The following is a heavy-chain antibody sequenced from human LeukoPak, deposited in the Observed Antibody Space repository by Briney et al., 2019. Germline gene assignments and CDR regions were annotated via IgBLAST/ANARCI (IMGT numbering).Heavy chain of an antibody. J-gene: IGHJ4*02. CDR3: ARDEAYCGGDCYHFDY. CDR1: GYTFTGYY. D-gene: IGHD2-21*01. V-gene: IGHV1-2*02. CDR2: INPNSGGT. Sequence: ASVKVSCKASGYTFTGYYMHWVRQAPGQGLEWMGWINPNSGGTNYAQKFQGRVTMTRDTSISTAYMELSRLRSDDTAVYYCARDEAYCGGDCYHFDYWGQGTLVTVSS.